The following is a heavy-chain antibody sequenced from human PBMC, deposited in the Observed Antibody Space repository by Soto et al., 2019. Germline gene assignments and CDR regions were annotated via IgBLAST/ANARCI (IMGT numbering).Heavy chain of an antibody. V-gene: IGHV3-11*06. CDR3: ARQLDDMIFGVVIRTSYGMDV. CDR2: ISSSSSYT. D-gene: IGHD3-3*01. CDR1: GFTFSDYY. J-gene: IGHJ6*02. Sequence: GGSLRLSCAASGFTFSDYYMSWIRQAPGKGLEWVSYISSSSSYTNYADSVKGRFTISRDNAKNSLYLQMNSLRAEDTAVYYCARQLDDMIFGVVIRTSYGMDVWGQGTTVTVSS.